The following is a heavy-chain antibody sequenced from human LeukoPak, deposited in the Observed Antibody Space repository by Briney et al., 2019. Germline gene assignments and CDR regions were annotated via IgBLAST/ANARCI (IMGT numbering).Heavy chain of an antibody. V-gene: IGHV1-69*13. D-gene: IGHD2-2*01. CDR2: IIPIFGTA. Sequence: ASVKVSCKASGGTFSSYAISWVRQAPGQGLEWMGGIIPIFGTANYAQKFQGRVTITADESTSTAYMELSSLRSEDTAVYYCARAVVPALGGYYYYYMDVWGKGTTVTVSS. J-gene: IGHJ6*03. CDR3: ARAVVPALGGYYYYYMDV. CDR1: GGTFSSYA.